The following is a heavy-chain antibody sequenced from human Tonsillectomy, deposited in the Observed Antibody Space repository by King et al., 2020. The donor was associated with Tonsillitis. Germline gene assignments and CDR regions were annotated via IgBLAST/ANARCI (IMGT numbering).Heavy chain of an antibody. CDR2: IYPGDSDT. D-gene: IGHD2-2*01. V-gene: IGHV5-51*01. CDR3: ARPAGYCSSTSAGCYFEY. J-gene: IGHJ4*02. CDR1: GYSFTSYW. Sequence: QLVQSGAEVKKPGESLKISCNGSGYSFTSYWSGWVRDMPWKGLEWMGIIYPGDSDTRYSPPFQGEVSFTADKSISTAYLQWSSLKASDTAMYYCARPAGYCSSTSAGCYFEYWGQGTLVTVSS.